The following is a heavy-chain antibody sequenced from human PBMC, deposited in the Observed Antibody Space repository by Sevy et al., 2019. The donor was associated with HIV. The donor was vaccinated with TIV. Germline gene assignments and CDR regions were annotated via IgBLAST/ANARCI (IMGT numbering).Heavy chain of an antibody. D-gene: IGHD5-18*01. CDR1: GFTFSNSV. CDR2: ISGSGDNK. Sequence: GGSLRLSCVASGFTFSNSVMSWVRQAPGKGLEWVSSISGSGDNKYYADSLKGRFTISRDISKNTLYLKMNSLRAEDTAIYYWAKDEYTHDSWGQGVLVTVSS. V-gene: IGHV3-23*01. J-gene: IGHJ4*02. CDR3: AKDEYTHDS.